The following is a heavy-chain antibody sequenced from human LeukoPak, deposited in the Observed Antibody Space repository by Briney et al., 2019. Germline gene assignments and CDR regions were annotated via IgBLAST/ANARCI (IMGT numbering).Heavy chain of an antibody. CDR1: GISLSNYG. V-gene: IGHV3-23*01. CDR3: AKRGVVIRGILIIGYHQEAYHYDF. J-gene: IGHJ4*02. CDR2: ISERGGST. D-gene: IGHD3-10*01. Sequence: GGSLRLSCVVSGISLSNYGMTWVRQAPGKGLEWVSYISERGGSTAYADSVKGRFTISRDTSLNTLYLQMNNLRAEDTAVYFCAKRGVVIRGILIIGYHQEAYHYDFWGQGVLVTVSS.